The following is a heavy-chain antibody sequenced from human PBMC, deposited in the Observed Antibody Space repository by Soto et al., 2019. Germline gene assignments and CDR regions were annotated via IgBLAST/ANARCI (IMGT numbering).Heavy chain of an antibody. J-gene: IGHJ4*02. D-gene: IGHD6-6*01. CDR1: GGSISSGGYY. CDR2: IYYSGST. V-gene: IGHV4-31*03. CDR3: ARGTNYIAALSYFDY. Sequence: SETLSLTCTVSGGSISSGGYYWSWIRQHPGKGLEWIGYIYYSGSTYYNPSLKSRVTISVDTSKNQFSLKLSSVTAADTAVYYCARGTNYIAALSYFDYWGQGTLVTVSS.